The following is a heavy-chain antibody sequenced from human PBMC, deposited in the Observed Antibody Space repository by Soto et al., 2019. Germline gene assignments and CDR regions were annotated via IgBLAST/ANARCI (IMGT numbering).Heavy chain of an antibody. CDR1: GFSLSTSGLG. Sequence: QITLNESGPTLVKPTHTLTLNCTFSGFSLSTSGLGVGWIRQPPGKALEWLALIYWYDDKRYDPSLKSRLTIPKDTSKNQVVLTMTNMVPVDTATYYCARRDSRGMFDYWGQGTMVTFSS. V-gene: IGHV2-5*05. D-gene: IGHD3-16*01. CDR3: ARRDSRGMFDY. CDR2: IYWYDDK. J-gene: IGHJ4*02.